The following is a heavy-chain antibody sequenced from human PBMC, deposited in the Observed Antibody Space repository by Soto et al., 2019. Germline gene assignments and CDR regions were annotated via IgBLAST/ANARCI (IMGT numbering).Heavy chain of an antibody. CDR2: INPNSGGT. CDR1: GYTFTGYY. J-gene: IGHJ6*03. V-gene: IGHV1-2*04. D-gene: IGHD2-15*01. CDR3: ARGGVVVAATAWGYYYYMDV. Sequence: ASVTVSCQASGYTFTGYYMHWVRQAPGQGLEWMGWINPNSGGTNYAQKFQGWVTMTRDTSISTAYMELSRLRSDDTAVYYCARGGVVVAATAWGYYYYMDVWGKGTTVTVSS.